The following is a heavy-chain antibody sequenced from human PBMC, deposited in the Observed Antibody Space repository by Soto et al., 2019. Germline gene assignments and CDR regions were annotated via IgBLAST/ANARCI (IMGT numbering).Heavy chain of an antibody. D-gene: IGHD6-13*01. Sequence: ASVKVSCKASGYTFTSYDINWARQATGQGLEWMGWMNPNSGNTGYAQKFQGRVTMTRNTSISTAYMELSSLRSEDTAVYYCASTIAAAYLRGPKNWFDPWGQGTLVTVSS. CDR1: GYTFTSYD. V-gene: IGHV1-8*01. CDR3: ASTIAAAYLRGPKNWFDP. CDR2: MNPNSGNT. J-gene: IGHJ5*02.